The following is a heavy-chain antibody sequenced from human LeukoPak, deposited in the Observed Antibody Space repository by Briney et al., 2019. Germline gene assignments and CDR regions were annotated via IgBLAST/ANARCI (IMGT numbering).Heavy chain of an antibody. CDR2: IESDGGRT. CDR1: GFTFSHYW. CDR3: ARVGHCSSTACFIDY. J-gene: IGHJ4*02. D-gene: IGHD2-2*01. V-gene: IGHV3-74*01. Sequence: GGSLRLSCAASGFTFSHYWMHWVRQAPGKGLVWVSRIESDGGRTDYADSLKGRFTISRDNAKNTLYLEMNSLRAEDTAVYYCARVGHCSSTACFIDYWGQGTLVTVSS.